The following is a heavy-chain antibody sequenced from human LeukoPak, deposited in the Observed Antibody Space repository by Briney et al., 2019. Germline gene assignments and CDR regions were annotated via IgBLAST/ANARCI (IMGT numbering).Heavy chain of an antibody. CDR2: VTGSSSNT. J-gene: IGHJ4*02. CDR3: AKDRSSTTSCSNY. CDR1: GFNFSNYA. Sequence: TGGSLRLSCAASGFNFSNYAMTWVRQAPGKGLEWVSAVTGSSSNTYYADSVKGRFTISRDNSKNMLYLETNSLRVEDTAIYYCAKDRSSTTSCSNYWGRGTLVTVSS. V-gene: IGHV3-23*01. D-gene: IGHD2-2*01.